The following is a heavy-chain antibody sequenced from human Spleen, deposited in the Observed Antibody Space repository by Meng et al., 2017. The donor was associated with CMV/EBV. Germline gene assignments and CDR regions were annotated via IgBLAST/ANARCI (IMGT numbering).Heavy chain of an antibody. J-gene: IGHJ4*02. Sequence: GFIFTTHAIHGVRQAPGKGLEWLAVISYDGSNKFYADSVKGRFTISRDNSMDTLYLQMNSLRPEDTAVYYCARDYYRDLWSGYYSDYWGQGTLVTVSS. CDR2: ISYDGSNK. D-gene: IGHD3-3*01. CDR3: ARDYYRDLWSGYYSDY. V-gene: IGHV3-30-3*01. CDR1: GFIFTTHA.